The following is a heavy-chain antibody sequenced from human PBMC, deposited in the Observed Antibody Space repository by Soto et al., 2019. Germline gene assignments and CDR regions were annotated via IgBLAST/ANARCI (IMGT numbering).Heavy chain of an antibody. CDR3: AKCRGLGSPFYYDMDV. Sequence: EVQLLESGGGLVQPGGSLRLFCAASGFTFSSYAMSWVRQAPGKGLEWVSVISGSGGSTYYADSVKGPFTISRDNSKNTVYLQMNSLRVEDTAVFYCAKCRGLGSPFYYDMDVWGQGTTVTVSS. J-gene: IGHJ6*02. CDR2: ISGSGGST. CDR1: GFTFSSYA. V-gene: IGHV3-23*01. D-gene: IGHD1-26*01.